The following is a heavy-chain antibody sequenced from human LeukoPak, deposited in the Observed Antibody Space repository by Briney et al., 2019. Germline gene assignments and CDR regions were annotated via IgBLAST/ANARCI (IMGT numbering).Heavy chain of an antibody. CDR3: AKGVGPTHYYFDY. Sequence: HPGGSLRLSCAASEFTFNNYWMHWVRQAPGKGLVWVSRINSDGSHTDYADSVKGRFTISRDNSKNTLYLQMNSLRAEDTAVYYCAKGVGPTHYYFDYWGQGTLVTVSS. V-gene: IGHV3-74*01. J-gene: IGHJ4*02. CDR1: EFTFNNYW. D-gene: IGHD3/OR15-3a*01. CDR2: INSDGSHT.